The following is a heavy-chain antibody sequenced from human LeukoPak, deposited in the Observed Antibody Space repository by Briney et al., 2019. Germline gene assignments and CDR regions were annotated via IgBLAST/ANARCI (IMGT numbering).Heavy chain of an antibody. Sequence: SETLSLTCAVYGGSFSGYYWSWIRQPPGKGLEWIGEINHSGSTNYNPSPKSRVTISVDTSKNQFSLKLSSVTAADTAVYYCARGTLLYCSSTSCYPYYYGMDVWGQGTTVTVSS. CDR1: GGSFSGYY. CDR3: ARGTLLYCSSTSCYPYYYGMDV. D-gene: IGHD2-2*01. CDR2: INHSGST. V-gene: IGHV4-34*01. J-gene: IGHJ6*02.